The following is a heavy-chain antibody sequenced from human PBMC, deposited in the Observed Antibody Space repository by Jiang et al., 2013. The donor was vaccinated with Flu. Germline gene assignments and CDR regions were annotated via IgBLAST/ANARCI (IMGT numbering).Heavy chain of an antibody. J-gene: IGHJ4*02. CDR1: GGTFSSYA. D-gene: IGHD2-2*01. CDR3: ARVKGDCSSTSCFDYFDY. CDR2: IIPIFGTA. V-gene: IGHV1-69*01. Sequence: KASGGTFSSYAISWVRQAPGQGLEWMGGIIPIFGTANYAQKFQGRVTITADESTSTAYMELSSLRSEDTAVYYCARVKGDCSSTSCFDYFDYWGQGTLVTVSS.